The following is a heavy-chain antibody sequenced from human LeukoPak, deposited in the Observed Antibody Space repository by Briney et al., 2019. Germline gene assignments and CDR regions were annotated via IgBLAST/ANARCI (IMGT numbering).Heavy chain of an antibody. Sequence: PGGSLRLYCAASGFTVSSNYMSWVRQAPGKGLEGVSVIYSGGSTYYADSVKGRFTISRDNSKNTLYLQMNSLRAEDTAVYYCARDFPAYDSSGYYFDYWGQGTLVTVSS. CDR1: GFTVSSNY. V-gene: IGHV3-66*01. CDR2: IYSGGST. J-gene: IGHJ4*02. CDR3: ARDFPAYDSSGYYFDY. D-gene: IGHD3-22*01.